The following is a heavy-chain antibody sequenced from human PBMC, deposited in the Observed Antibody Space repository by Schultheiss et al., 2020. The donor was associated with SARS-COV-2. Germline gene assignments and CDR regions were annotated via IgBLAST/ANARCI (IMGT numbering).Heavy chain of an antibody. J-gene: IGHJ6*02. V-gene: IGHV3-74*01. CDR2: INSDGSST. CDR1: GFAFSNSA. Sequence: GGSLRLSCAASGFAFSNSAMTWVRQAPGKGLEWVSRINSDGSSTSYADSVKGRFTISRDNAKNTLYLQMNSLKTEDTAVYYCASLGGDYGDYIYYYYGMDVWGQGTTVTVSS. D-gene: IGHD4-17*01. CDR3: ASLGGDYGDYIYYYYGMDV.